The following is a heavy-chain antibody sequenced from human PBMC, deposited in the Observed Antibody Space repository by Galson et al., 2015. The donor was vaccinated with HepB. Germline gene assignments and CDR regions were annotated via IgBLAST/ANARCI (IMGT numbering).Heavy chain of an antibody. D-gene: IGHD6-25*01. Sequence: QSGAEVKKPGESLKISCKGSGYDFSSYWIVWVRQIPGKGLEWMGIVHPRYSDTRYSPSFQGQVTISVDTSISTAYLHWSSLKASDTAVYYCARSIAAITVAPGMSYNWCDPWGQGTLVTVSS. J-gene: IGHJ5*02. CDR2: VHPRYSDT. CDR3: ARSIAAITVAPGMSYNWCDP. V-gene: IGHV5-51*01. CDR1: GYDFSSYW.